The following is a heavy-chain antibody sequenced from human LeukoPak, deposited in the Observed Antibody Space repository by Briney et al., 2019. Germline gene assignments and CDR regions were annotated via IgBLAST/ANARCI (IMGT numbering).Heavy chain of an antibody. J-gene: IGHJ4*02. V-gene: IGHV3-23*01. CDR3: AKDGSGSYYYNWVY. CDR2: ISGSGGST. CDR1: GFTFSSYA. Sequence: GGSLRLSCAASGFTFSSYAMSWVRQAPGKGLEWVSAISGSGGSTYYADSVKGRFTISRDNSKNTLYLQMNSLRAEDTAVYYCAKDGSGSYYYNWVYWGQGTLVTVSS. D-gene: IGHD3-10*01.